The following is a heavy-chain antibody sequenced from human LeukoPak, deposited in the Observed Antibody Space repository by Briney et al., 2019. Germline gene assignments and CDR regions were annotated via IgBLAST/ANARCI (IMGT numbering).Heavy chain of an antibody. D-gene: IGHD6-13*01. J-gene: IGHJ4*02. Sequence: GGSLRLSCAASGFTVSSNYMSWVRQAPGKGLEWVSVIYSGGSTYYADSVKGRFTISRDNSKNTLYLQMNSLRAEDTAVYYCARDAGRARYFDYWGQGTLVTVSS. V-gene: IGHV3-53*01. CDR1: GFTVSSNY. CDR2: IYSGGST. CDR3: ARDAGRARYFDY.